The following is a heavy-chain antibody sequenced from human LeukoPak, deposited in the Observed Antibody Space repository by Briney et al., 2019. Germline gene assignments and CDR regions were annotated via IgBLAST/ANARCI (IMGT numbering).Heavy chain of an antibody. J-gene: IGHJ4*02. CDR1: GFTFSNYW. V-gene: IGHV3-7*01. Sequence: GGSLRLSCAASGFTFSNYWMTWVRQAPGKGLEWVANINLDGTIKYYVDSVRGRFTISRDTAKNLLYLQINSLRAEDTAVYYCARIGYSSSSLDYWGQGTLVTVSS. CDR2: INLDGTIK. D-gene: IGHD6-6*01. CDR3: ARIGYSSSSLDY.